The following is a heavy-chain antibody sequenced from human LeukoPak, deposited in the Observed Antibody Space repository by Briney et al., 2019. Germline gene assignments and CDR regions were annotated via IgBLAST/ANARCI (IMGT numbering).Heavy chain of an antibody. J-gene: IGHJ6*03. CDR3: ARGPWVVSNYYYYMDV. CDR1: GYTFTSYD. Sequence: ASVKVSCKASGYTFTSYDINGVRQATGQGREGMGWMNPNSGNTGYAQKFQGRVTMTRNTSISTAYMELSSLRSEDTAVYYCARGPWVVSNYYYYMDVWGKGTTVTVSS. CDR2: MNPNSGNT. D-gene: IGHD2-8*02. V-gene: IGHV1-8*01.